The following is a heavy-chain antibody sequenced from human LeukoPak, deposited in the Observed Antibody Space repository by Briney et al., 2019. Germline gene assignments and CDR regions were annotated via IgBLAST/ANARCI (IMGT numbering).Heavy chain of an antibody. CDR3: ARHYYDSSGYYLEGFDI. D-gene: IGHD3-22*01. Sequence: SETLSLTCTVSGDSISSNSYYGGWIRQPPGRGLEWIGSIYYSGASYYNPSLKSRVIISVDTSKNQFSLKLSSVTAADTAVFYCARHYYDSSGYYLEGFDIWGQGTMVTVSS. CDR2: IYYSGAS. V-gene: IGHV4-39*01. CDR1: GDSISSNSYY. J-gene: IGHJ3*02.